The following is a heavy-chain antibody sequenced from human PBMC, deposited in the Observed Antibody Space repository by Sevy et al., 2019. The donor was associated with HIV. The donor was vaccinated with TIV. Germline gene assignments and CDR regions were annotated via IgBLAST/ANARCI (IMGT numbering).Heavy chain of an antibody. CDR1: GYTFTSYG. D-gene: IGHD2-2*01. CDR3: ARGRGLDCSSTSCPLYFDY. CDR2: ISAYNGNT. J-gene: IGHJ4*02. V-gene: IGHV1-18*01. Sequence: ASVKFSCKASGYTFTSYGISWVRQAPGQGLEWMGWISAYNGNTNYAQKLQGRVTMTTDTSTSTAYMELRSLRSDDTAVYYCARGRGLDCSSTSCPLYFDYWGQGTLVTVSS.